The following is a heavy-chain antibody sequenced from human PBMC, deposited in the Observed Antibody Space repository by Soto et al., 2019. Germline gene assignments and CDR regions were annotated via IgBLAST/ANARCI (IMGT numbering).Heavy chain of an antibody. CDR2: IIPIFGIA. J-gene: IGHJ6*02. D-gene: IGHD2-2*01. CDR3: SREDRDRETGLVPAAIDGMDV. CDR1: GGTFSRYS. V-gene: IGHV1-69*08. Sequence: QVQLVQSGAEVKKPGSSVKVSCKASGGTFSRYSITWVRQAPGHGLEWIGRIIPIFGIASYAQKFQGRVTIAADESTSNGYMELSSMRSDDTAVYYCSREDRDRETGLVPAAIDGMDVCGQGATVPVSS.